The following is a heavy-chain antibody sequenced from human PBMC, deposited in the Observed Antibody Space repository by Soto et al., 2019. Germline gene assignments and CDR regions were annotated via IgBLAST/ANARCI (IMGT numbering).Heavy chain of an antibody. D-gene: IGHD3-16*01. Sequence: EVQLMESGGGLVQPGGSLRLSCATSGFSFSDYAMSWVRQAAGKGLEWVSGITGSGGTTYYADSVKGRLTISRDNSKDTVYLQMNTLRVEDTAVYYCVKSLGYYEPSGSRAPDAFEIWGHGTMVTVSS. J-gene: IGHJ3*02. V-gene: IGHV3-23*01. CDR1: GFSFSDYA. CDR3: VKSLGYYEPSGSRAPDAFEI. CDR2: ITGSGGTT.